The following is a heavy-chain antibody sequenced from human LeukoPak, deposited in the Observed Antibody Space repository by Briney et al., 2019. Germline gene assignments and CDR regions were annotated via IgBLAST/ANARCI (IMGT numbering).Heavy chain of an antibody. CDR3: ARTGTTVSNWFDP. CDR1: GGSISSSNW. J-gene: IGHJ5*02. Sequence: SETLSLTCAVSGGSISSSNWWSWVRQPPGKGLEWIGETYHSGSTNYNPSLKSRVTISVDKSKNQFSLKLSSVTAADTAVYYCARTGTTVSNWFDPWGQGTLVTVSS. V-gene: IGHV4-4*02. D-gene: IGHD4-17*01. CDR2: TYHSGST.